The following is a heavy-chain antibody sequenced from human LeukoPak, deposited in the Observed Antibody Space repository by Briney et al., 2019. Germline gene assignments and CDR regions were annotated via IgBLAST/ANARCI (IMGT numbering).Heavy chain of an antibody. CDR1: GYTFTGYY. J-gene: IGHJ5*02. CDR3: AREVEYSSSSAP. CDR2: INPNSGGT. Sequence: ASAKVSCKASGYTFTGYYMHWVRQAPGQGLEWMGWINPNSGGTNYAQKFQGRVTMTRDTSISTAYMELSRLRSDDTAVYYCAREVEYSSSSAPWGQGTLVTVSS. V-gene: IGHV1-2*02. D-gene: IGHD6-6*01.